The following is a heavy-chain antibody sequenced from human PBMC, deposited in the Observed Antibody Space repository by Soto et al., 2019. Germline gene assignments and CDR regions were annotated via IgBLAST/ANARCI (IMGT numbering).Heavy chain of an antibody. D-gene: IGHD3-10*01. J-gene: IGHJ4*02. CDR1: GYTFTSYA. CDR2: INAGNGNT. Sequence: ASVKVSCKASGYTFTSYAMHWVRQAPGQRLEWMGWINAGNGNTKYSQKFQGRVTITRDTSASTAYMELSSLRSEDTAVYYCARSVVRGVISPFFYWGQGTLVTVSS. V-gene: IGHV1-3*01. CDR3: ARSVVRGVISPFFY.